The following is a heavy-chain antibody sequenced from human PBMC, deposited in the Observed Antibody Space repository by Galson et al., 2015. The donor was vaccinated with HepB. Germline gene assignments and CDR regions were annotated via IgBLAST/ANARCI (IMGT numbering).Heavy chain of an antibody. V-gene: IGHV3-33*01. CDR3: AITGTTFGAFDY. Sequence: SLRLSCAASGFTFSSYGMHWVRQAPGKGLEWVAVIWYDGSNKYYADSVKGRFTISRDNSKNTLYLQMNSLRAEDTAVYYCAITGTTFGAFDYWGQGTLVTVSS. D-gene: IGHD1-7*01. CDR1: GFTFSSYG. CDR2: IWYDGSNK. J-gene: IGHJ4*02.